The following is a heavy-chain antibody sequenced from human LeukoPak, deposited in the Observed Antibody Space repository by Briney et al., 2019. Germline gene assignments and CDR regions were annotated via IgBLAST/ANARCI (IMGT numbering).Heavy chain of an antibody. CDR1: GGSISSYY. J-gene: IGHJ4*02. V-gene: IGHV4-59*01. CDR3: ARENRAFDY. D-gene: IGHD2/OR15-2a*01. CDR2: IYYSGST. Sequence: SETLSLTCTVSGGSISSYYWSWIRQPPGKGLEWIGYIYYSGSTNYNPSLKSRVTISVDTSKNQFTLKLSSVTAADTAVYYCARENRAFDYWGQGTLVTVSS.